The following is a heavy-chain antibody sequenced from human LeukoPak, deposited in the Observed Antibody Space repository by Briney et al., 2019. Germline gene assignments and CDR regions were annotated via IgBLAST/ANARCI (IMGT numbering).Heavy chain of an antibody. J-gene: IGHJ3*02. CDR3: ARDWDDIAGYGSGSPDDAFDI. Sequence: GASVKVSCKASGYTFTSYYMHWVRQAPGQGLEWMGIINPSGGSTSYAQKFQVRVTTTRDMATSTVYMELSSLRSEDTAVYYCARDWDDIAGYGSGSPDDAFDIWGQGTMVTVSS. D-gene: IGHD3-10*01. CDR1: GYTFTSYY. V-gene: IGHV1-46*01. CDR2: INPSGGST.